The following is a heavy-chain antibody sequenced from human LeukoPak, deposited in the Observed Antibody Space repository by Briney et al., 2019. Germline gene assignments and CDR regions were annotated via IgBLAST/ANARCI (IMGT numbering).Heavy chain of an antibody. CDR1: GGSISSYY. CDR3: ARDLGFCSTTSCYPWFDP. V-gene: IGHV4-59*01. J-gene: IGHJ5*02. D-gene: IGHD2-2*01. Sequence: SETLSLTCTVSGGSISSYYWSWIRQPPGKGLERIGYTYYSGITNYNPSLKSRVTISVDTSKSQYSLQLTSVTTAETDVYYCARDLGFCSTTSCYPWFDPWGQGTLVTVSS. CDR2: TYYSGIT.